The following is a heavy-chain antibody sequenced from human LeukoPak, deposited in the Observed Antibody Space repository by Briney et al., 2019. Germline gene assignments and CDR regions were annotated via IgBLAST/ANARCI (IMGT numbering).Heavy chain of an antibody. CDR3: ARGLASGYPPIPFDY. V-gene: IGHV4-34*12. J-gene: IGHJ4*02. CDR1: GGSFNGYY. CDR2: IIHDGST. Sequence: SETLSLTCAVFGGSFNGYYWTWIRQSPGRGLEWIGEIIHDGSTNYNPSLKSRVNMSIDTSKIQFSLSLSSVTAADTAIYYCARGLASGYPPIPFDYWGQGTLVTVSS. D-gene: IGHD3-3*01.